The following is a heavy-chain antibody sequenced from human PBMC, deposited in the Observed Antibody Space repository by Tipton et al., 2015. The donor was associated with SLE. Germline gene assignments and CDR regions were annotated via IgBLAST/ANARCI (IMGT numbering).Heavy chain of an antibody. CDR3: ARDSSGWWNPGYYYGMDV. D-gene: IGHD1-1*01. Sequence: SLRLSCAASGFTFSSYAMHWVRQAPGKGLEWVAVISYDGRNKYYADSVKGRFTISRDNSKNTLYLQMNSRRAEDTAVYYCARDSSGWWNPGYYYGMDVWGQGTTVTVSS. CDR2: ISYDGRNK. CDR1: GFTFSSYA. V-gene: IGHV3-30*04. J-gene: IGHJ6*02.